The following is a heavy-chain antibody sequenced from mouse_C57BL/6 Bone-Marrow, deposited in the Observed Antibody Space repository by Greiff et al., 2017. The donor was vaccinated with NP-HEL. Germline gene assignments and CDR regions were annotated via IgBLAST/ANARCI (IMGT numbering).Heavy chain of an antibody. CDR3: ASGDLLRSIGMDY. Sequence: EVKLVESEGGLVQPGSSMKLSCTASGFTFSDSYMAWVRQVPETGLDWVANINYDGSSTYYLDSLKSRFIISRDNANNTLYLQMSSLKSEDTATYYCASGDLLRSIGMDYWGQGTSVTVSS. D-gene: IGHD1-1*01. CDR2: INYDGSST. CDR1: GFTFSDSY. V-gene: IGHV5-16*01. J-gene: IGHJ4*01.